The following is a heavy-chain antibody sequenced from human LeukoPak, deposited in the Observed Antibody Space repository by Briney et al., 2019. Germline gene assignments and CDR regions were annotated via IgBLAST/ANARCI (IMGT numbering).Heavy chain of an antibody. CDR3: ARHHYDFWRGYIWFDP. J-gene: IGHJ5*02. D-gene: IGHD3-3*01. CDR2: IYYSGST. Sequence: SETLSLTCPVSGGSLSSSSYYWGWIRQPPGKGLEWIGSIYYSGSTYYNPSLKSRVPISVDTSKNQFSLKLSSVTAADTAVYYCARHHYDFWRGYIWFDPWGQGTLVTVPS. V-gene: IGHV4-39*01. CDR1: GGSLSSSSYY.